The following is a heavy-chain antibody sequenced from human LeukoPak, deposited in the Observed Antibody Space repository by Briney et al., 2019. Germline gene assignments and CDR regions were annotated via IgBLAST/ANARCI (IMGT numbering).Heavy chain of an antibody. CDR2: INDDGTYT. CDR3: GREIQAPGKTLEY. J-gene: IGHJ4*02. CDR1: GFTSSSYW. Sequence: GGSLRLSCALSGFTSSSYWMHWVRQVPGKGLVWVSRINDDGTYTVYADSVKGRFTISRDNAKNTLYLQMNSLRGEDTAVYYCGREIQAPGKTLEYWGQGTLVTVSS. V-gene: IGHV3-74*01.